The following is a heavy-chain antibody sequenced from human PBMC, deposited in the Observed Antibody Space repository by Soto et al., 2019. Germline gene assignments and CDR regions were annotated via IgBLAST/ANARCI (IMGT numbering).Heavy chain of an antibody. CDR2: ISYDGSSK. J-gene: IGHJ5*02. CDR1: GFPFSSYG. V-gene: IGHV3-30*18. Sequence: PGGSLRLSCAASGFPFSSYGMHWVRQAPGKGLEWVAVISYDGSSKYYADSVKGRFTISRDNSKNTLYLQMNSLRAEDTAVYYCAKDLRDSAGNWFDPWGQGTLVTVSS. CDR3: AKDLRDSAGNWFDP.